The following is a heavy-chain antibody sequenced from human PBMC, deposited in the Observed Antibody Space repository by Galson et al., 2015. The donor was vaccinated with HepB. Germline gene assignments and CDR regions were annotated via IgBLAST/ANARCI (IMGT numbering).Heavy chain of an antibody. CDR1: GFTFSSYA. Sequence: SLRLSCAASGFTFSSYAISWVRQAPGKGLEWVSAISGTAFHTFYADSVEGRFTISRDNSENTVFLQMDSLRAEDTAIYFCARHPRNCLDFWGRGTLVTVSS. D-gene: IGHD2-15*01. J-gene: IGHJ4*02. CDR3: ARHPRNCLDF. V-gene: IGHV3-23*01. CDR2: ISGTAFHT.